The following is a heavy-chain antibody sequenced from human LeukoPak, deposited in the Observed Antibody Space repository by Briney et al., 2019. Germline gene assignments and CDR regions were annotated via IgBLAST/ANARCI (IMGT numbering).Heavy chain of an antibody. CDR1: GGSISSYY. D-gene: IGHD5-12*01. J-gene: IGHJ2*01. CDR3: ARQVAAGYFDL. CDR2: IYYSGST. V-gene: IGHV4-59*08. Sequence: PSETLSLTCTVSGGSISSYYWSWIRQPPGKGLEWIGYIYYSGSTSQNPSLKSRVTISVDMSKNQFSLKLSSVTAADTAVYYCARQVAAGYFDLWGRGTLVTVSS.